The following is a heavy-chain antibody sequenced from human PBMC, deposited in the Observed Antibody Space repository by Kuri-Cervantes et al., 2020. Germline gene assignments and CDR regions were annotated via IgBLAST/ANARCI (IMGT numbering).Heavy chain of an antibody. J-gene: IGHJ4*02. Sequence: GGSLRLSCAASGFTFSSYAMSWVRPAPGKGLEWVTVISFDGSIQYYTDSVKGRFTISRDNSKNTLHLQMSSLRLEDTAVYFCARGSSTGWFVNWGQGSLVTVSS. V-gene: IGHV3-30-3*01. CDR1: GFTFSSYA. D-gene: IGHD6-19*01. CDR3: ARGSSTGWFVN. CDR2: ISFDGSIQ.